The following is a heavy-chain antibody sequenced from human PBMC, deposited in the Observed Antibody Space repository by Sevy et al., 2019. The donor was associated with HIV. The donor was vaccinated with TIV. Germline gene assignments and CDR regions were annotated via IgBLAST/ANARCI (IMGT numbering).Heavy chain of an antibody. CDR1: GFTFSSYS. V-gene: IGHV3-21*01. CDR3: ARDQSEAYDDFWSGYYDAFDI. CDR2: ISSSSSYI. D-gene: IGHD3-3*01. Sequence: GGSLRLSCAASGFTFSSYSMNWVRQAPGKGLEWVSSISSSSSYIYYADSVKGRFTISRDNAKNSLYLQMNSLRAEDTAVYYCARDQSEAYDDFWSGYYDAFDIWGQGTMVTVSS. J-gene: IGHJ3*02.